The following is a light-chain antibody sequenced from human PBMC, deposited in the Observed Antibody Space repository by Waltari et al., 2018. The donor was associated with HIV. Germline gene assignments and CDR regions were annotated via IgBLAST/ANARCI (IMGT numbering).Light chain of an antibody. V-gene: IGKV1-39*01. CDR3: QQSYTTPLYS. J-gene: IGKJ2*03. CDR2: AAS. CDR1: KSISSY. Sequence: DIQMTQSPSSLSESVGDRVTITCRASKSISSYLNWYQHKPGKAPKLLISAASSLQSGVPSRFSGSGSGTDFTLTISSLQPEDFASYYCQQSYTTPLYSFGQGTKLEIK.